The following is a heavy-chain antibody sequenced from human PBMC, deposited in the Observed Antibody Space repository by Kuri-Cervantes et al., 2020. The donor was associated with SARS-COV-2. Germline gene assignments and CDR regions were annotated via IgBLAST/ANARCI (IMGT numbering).Heavy chain of an antibody. D-gene: IGHD6-6*01. CDR3: ARGVPGY. CDR2: INHSGST. Sequence: SQTLSLTCAVYGGSFSGYYWSWIRQPPGKGLEWTGEINHSGSTNYNPSLKSRVTISVDTSKNQFSLKLSSVTAADTAVYYCARGVPGYWGQGSLVTVSS. V-gene: IGHV4-34*01. J-gene: IGHJ4*02. CDR1: GGSFSGYY.